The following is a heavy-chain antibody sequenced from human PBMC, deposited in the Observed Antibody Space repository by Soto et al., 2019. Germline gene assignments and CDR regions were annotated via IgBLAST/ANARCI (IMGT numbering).Heavy chain of an antibody. D-gene: IGHD1-26*01. CDR2: VSAYNRNT. Sequence: QVQLVQSGAEVKKPGASVKVSCEAYGYTFRNYGITWVRQAPGQGLEWMGWVSAYNRNTNYAQKFQERVTMTTDTSTSTAYMELRSLRSDDTARYFCARERQWESLPYWGQRTLVTVSS. J-gene: IGHJ4*02. CDR3: ARERQWESLPY. CDR1: GYTFRNYG. V-gene: IGHV1-18*01.